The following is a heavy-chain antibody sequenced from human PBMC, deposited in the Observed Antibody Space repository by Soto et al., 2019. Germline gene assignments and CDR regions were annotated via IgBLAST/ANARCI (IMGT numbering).Heavy chain of an antibody. CDR3: ARISMVRGVSGNWFDP. CDR1: GYTFTSYD. Sequence: QVQLVQSGAEVKKPGASVKVSCKASGYTFTSYDINWVRQATGQGLEWMGWMNPNSGNTGYAQKFQGRVTMTRNTPISTAYMELSSLRSEDTAVYYCARISMVRGVSGNWFDPWGQGTLVTVSS. CDR2: MNPNSGNT. V-gene: IGHV1-8*01. D-gene: IGHD3-10*01. J-gene: IGHJ5*02.